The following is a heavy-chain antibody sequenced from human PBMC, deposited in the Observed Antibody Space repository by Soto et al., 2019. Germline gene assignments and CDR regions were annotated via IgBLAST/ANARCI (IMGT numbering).Heavy chain of an antibody. V-gene: IGHV1-69*13. CDR1: GGTFSTFG. CDR3: ARTAPMDAGDKYYYDF. Sequence: SVKVSCKTSGGTFSTFGISWVRQAPGQGLEWMGGIIPFFGTAEYSQKFEDRITITADESTNTVYMDPRSLTSEDTAIYYCARTAPMDAGDKYYYDFWGQGALVTVSS. CDR2: IIPFFGTA. J-gene: IGHJ4*02. D-gene: IGHD3-16*01.